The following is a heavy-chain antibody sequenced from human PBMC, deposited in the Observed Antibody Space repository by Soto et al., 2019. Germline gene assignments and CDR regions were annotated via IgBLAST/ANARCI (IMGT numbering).Heavy chain of an antibody. CDR1: GGSISNYY. CDR2: IYYSGST. Sequence: SETLSLTCTVSGGSISNYYWSWIRQPPGKGLEWIGYIYYSGSTNYNPSFKSRFTISVDTSKNQFSLKLSFVTAADTAVYYCARRWGSAFDIWGQGTMVTVSS. V-gene: IGHV4-59*08. J-gene: IGHJ3*02. CDR3: ARRWGSAFDI. D-gene: IGHD3-16*01.